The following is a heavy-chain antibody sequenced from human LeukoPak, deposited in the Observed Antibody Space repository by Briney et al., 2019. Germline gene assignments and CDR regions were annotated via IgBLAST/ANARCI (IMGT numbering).Heavy chain of an antibody. CDR2: IRYDGNNK. CDR1: GFSFGRHG. J-gene: IGHJ6*03. D-gene: IGHD3-16*01. CDR3: AKDHVEGSWGDYYYYYMDV. V-gene: IGHV3-30*02. Sequence: PGGSLRLSCAAFGFSFGRHGMHWVRQAPGKGLEWVSFIRYDGNNKYYADSVQGRFTISRDNSNNTVYLYMNSVRTEDTAVYYCAKDHVEGSWGDYYYYYMDVWGKGTTVTISS.